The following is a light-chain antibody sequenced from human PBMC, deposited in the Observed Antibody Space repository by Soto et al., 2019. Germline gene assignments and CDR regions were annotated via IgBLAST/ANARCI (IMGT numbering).Light chain of an antibody. CDR2: GAS. V-gene: IGKV3-20*01. Sequence: EIVLTQSPGTLSLSPGERATLSCRASQSVSNNYLAWYQQKPGQAPRLLIYGASNRATGLPDRFSGSGSGTDFTLTISRLRPEDFVVYYCQQYGSSGTFGQGTKVEI. CDR3: QQYGSSGT. CDR1: QSVSNNY. J-gene: IGKJ1*01.